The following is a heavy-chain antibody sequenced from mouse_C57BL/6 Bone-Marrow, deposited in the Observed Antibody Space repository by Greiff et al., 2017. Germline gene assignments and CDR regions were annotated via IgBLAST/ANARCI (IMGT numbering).Heavy chain of an antibody. CDR3: ALESNYGLYYYAMDY. Sequence: VQLQESGPELVKPGASVKISCKASGYAFSSSWMNWVKQRPGKGLEWIGRIYPGDGDTNYNGKFKGKATLTADKSSSTAYMQLSSLTYEDSAVYYCALESNYGLYYYAMDYWGQGTSVTVSS. J-gene: IGHJ4*01. D-gene: IGHD2-5*01. CDR2: IYPGDGDT. V-gene: IGHV1-82*01. CDR1: GYAFSSSW.